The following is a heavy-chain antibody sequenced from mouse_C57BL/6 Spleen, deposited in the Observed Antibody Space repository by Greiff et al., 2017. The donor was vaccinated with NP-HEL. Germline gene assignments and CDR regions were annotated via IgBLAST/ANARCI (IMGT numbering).Heavy chain of an antibody. J-gene: IGHJ2*01. Sequence: EVKLMESGGGLVQPGGSLSLSCAASGFTFTDYYMSWVRQPPGKALEWLGFIRNKANGYTTEYSASVKGRFTISRDNSQSILYLQMNALRAEDSASYSCARLRWDVGGFDYWGQGTTLTVSS. CDR1: GFTFTDYY. V-gene: IGHV7-3*01. D-gene: IGHD1-1*02. CDR3: ARLRWDVGGFDY. CDR2: IRNKANGYTT.